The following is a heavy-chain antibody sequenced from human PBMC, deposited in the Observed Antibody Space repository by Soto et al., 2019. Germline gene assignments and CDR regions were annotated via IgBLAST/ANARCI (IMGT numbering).Heavy chain of an antibody. CDR2: INSDGSST. V-gene: IGHV3-74*01. D-gene: IGHD4-17*01. CDR1: GFTFSSYP. Sequence: GGSLRLSCAASGFTFSSYPMHWVRQAPGKGPEWVSRINSDGSSTSYADYVKGRFTISRDNAKNTLYLQMNSLRSEDTAVYYCALSHTVTTDYWGQGTLVTVS. J-gene: IGHJ4*02. CDR3: ALSHTVTTDY.